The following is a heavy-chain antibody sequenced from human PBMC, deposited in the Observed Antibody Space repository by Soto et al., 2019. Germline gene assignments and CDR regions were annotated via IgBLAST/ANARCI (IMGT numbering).Heavy chain of an antibody. CDR3: ARRGALLWFGFYGMDV. J-gene: IGHJ6*02. CDR1: GGSFSGYY. CDR2: INHSGST. Sequence: QVQLQQWGAGLLKPSETLSLTCAVYGGSFSGYYWSWIRQPPGKGLEWIGEINHSGSTNYNPSLKSRVTISVHTSKNQFSLKLSSVTAADTAVYYCARRGALLWFGFYGMDVWGQGTTVTVSS. V-gene: IGHV4-34*01. D-gene: IGHD3-10*01.